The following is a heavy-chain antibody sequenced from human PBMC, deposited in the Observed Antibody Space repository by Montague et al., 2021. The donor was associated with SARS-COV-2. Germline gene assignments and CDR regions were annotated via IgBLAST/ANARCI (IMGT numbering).Heavy chain of an antibody. CDR3: ARTHYYDSSGYHDAFDI. CDR2: IDWDXYK. V-gene: IGHV2-70*11. Sequence: PALVKPTQTLTLTCTFSGFSLSTSGMCVSWIRQPPGKALEWLARIDWDXYKYYSTSLKTRLTISKDTSKNQVVLTMTNMDPVDTATYYCARTHYYDSSGYHDAFDIWGQGTMVTVSS. CDR1: GFSLSTSGMC. D-gene: IGHD3-22*01. J-gene: IGHJ3*02.